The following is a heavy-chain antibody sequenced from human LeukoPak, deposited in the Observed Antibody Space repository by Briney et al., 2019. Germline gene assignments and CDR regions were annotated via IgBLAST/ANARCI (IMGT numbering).Heavy chain of an antibody. CDR2: ISSSSSYI. CDR3: ARDLLGDYYYYGMDV. V-gene: IGHV3-21*01. Sequence: EGSLRLSCAASGFTFSSYSMNWVRQAPGKGLEWVSSISSSSSYIYYADSVKGPFTISRDNAKNSLYLQMNSLRAEDTAVYYCARDLLGDYYYYGMDVWGQGTTVTVSS. CDR1: GFTFSSYS. J-gene: IGHJ6*02. D-gene: IGHD2-21*01.